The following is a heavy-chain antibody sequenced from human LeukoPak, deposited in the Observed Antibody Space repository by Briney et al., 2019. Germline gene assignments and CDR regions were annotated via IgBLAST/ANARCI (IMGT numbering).Heavy chain of an antibody. J-gene: IGHJ4*02. Sequence: PSETPSLTCAVYGGSFSGYYWSWIRQPPGKGLEWIGEINHSGSTNHNPSLKSRVTISVDTSKNQFSMKLSSVTAADTAVYYCATHSSGYLSFDYWGQGTLVTVSS. D-gene: IGHD3-22*01. CDR2: INHSGST. CDR3: ATHSSGYLSFDY. CDR1: GGSFSGYY. V-gene: IGHV4-34*01.